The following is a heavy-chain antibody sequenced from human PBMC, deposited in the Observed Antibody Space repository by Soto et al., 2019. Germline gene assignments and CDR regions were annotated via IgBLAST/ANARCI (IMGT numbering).Heavy chain of an antibody. V-gene: IGHV3-23*01. CDR3: TRGGAARPAY. CDR1: GFISSNYV. D-gene: IGHD6-6*01. J-gene: IGHJ4*02. CDR2: ISVSGDGT. Sequence: GGSLRLSCAASGFISSNYVMSWVRQAPGKGLEWVSTISVSGDGTNYADSVKGRFTISRDNSKNTLYLQMDSLRDEDTALYYCTRGGAARPAYWGQGALVTVSS.